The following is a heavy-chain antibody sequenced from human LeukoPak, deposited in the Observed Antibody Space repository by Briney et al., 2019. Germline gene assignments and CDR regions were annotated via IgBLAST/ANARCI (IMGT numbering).Heavy chain of an antibody. D-gene: IGHD3-22*01. V-gene: IGHV1-18*01. CDR3: ARAPSYYDSSGYYVGTEFDY. CDR1: GYTFTSYG. CDR2: ISAYNGNT. J-gene: IGHJ4*02. Sequence: GASVKVSCKASGYTFTSYGISWVRQAPGQGLEWMGWISAYNGNTNYAQKLQGRDTMTTDTSTSTAYMELRSLRSDDTAVYYCARAPSYYDSSGYYVGTEFDYWGQGTLVTVSP.